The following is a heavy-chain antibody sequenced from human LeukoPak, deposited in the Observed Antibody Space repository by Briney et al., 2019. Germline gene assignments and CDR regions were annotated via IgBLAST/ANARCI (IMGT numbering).Heavy chain of an antibody. J-gene: IGHJ4*02. D-gene: IGHD3-9*01. CDR2: INHSGST. CDR1: GGSFSGYY. V-gene: IGHV4-34*01. CDR3: ATGEALYYDILTGYFNPRFDY. Sequence: SETLSLTCAVYGGSFSGYYWSWIRQPPGKGLEWIGEINHSGSTNYNPSLKSRVTISVDTSKNQFSLKLSSVTAADTAVYYCATGEALYYDILTGYFNPRFDYWGQGTLVTVSS.